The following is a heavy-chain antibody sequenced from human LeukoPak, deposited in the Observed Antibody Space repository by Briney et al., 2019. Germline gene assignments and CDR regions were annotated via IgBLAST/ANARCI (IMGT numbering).Heavy chain of an antibody. V-gene: IGHV3-11*01. Sequence: GGSLRLSCAVSGFSLSGYYMTWIRQVPGKGLEWISYITATGSTTYYADSLKGRLTISRDTAKSFVYLQMNSLRVDDTAVYYCARRTIITPGGFDYWGQGTLVTVSS. CDR1: GFSLSGYY. CDR3: ARRTIITPGGFDY. J-gene: IGHJ4*02. CDR2: ITATGSTT. D-gene: IGHD3-10*01.